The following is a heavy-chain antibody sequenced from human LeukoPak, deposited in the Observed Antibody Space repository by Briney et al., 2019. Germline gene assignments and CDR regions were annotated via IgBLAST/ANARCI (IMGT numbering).Heavy chain of an antibody. Sequence: PGGSLRLSSAASGFTVSRNYMTWVRQAPRKGLEWVSVIYRGGSTYYADSVKGRFTISRDNSKNTLYLQMNSLRAEDTAVYYCARAGPTGTNDAFDIWGQGTMVTVSS. J-gene: IGHJ3*02. CDR1: GFTVSRNY. CDR2: IYRGGST. D-gene: IGHD1-1*01. V-gene: IGHV3-53*01. CDR3: ARAGPTGTNDAFDI.